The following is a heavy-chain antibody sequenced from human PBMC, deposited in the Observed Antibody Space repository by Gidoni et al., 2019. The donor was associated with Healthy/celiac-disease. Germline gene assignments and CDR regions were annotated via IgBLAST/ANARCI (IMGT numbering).Heavy chain of an antibody. CDR2: INHSGST. J-gene: IGHJ4*02. Sequence: QVQLPQWGAGLLKPSETLSLTCAVYGGSFSGYYWSWIRQPPGKGLEWIGEINHSGSTNYNPSLKSRVTISVDTSKNQFSLKLSSVTAADTAVYYCARYKSGSYTTPFDYWGQGTLVTVSS. CDR1: GGSFSGYY. D-gene: IGHD1-26*01. V-gene: IGHV4-34*01. CDR3: ARYKSGSYTTPFDY.